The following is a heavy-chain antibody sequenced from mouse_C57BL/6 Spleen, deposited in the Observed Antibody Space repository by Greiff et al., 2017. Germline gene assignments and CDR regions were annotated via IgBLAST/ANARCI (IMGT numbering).Heavy chain of an antibody. D-gene: IGHD2-5*01. V-gene: IGHV7-3*01. Sequence: VQVVESGGGLVQPGGSLSLSCAASGFTFTDYYMSWVRQPPGKALEWLGFIRNKANGYTTEYSASVKGRFTISRDNSQSILYLQMNALRAEDSATYYCARAAYYSTAWFAYWGQGTLVTVSA. CDR2: IRNKANGYTT. J-gene: IGHJ3*01. CDR3: ARAAYYSTAWFAY. CDR1: GFTFTDYY.